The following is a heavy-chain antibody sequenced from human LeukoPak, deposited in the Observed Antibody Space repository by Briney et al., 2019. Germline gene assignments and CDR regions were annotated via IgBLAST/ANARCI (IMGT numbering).Heavy chain of an antibody. D-gene: IGHD1-26*01. J-gene: IGHJ6*03. CDR1: GFTVTSSY. CDR3: ARDKGEWDYYYYMDV. V-gene: IGHV3-66*01. Sequence: GGSLRLSCAASGFTVTSSYMNWVRQAPGKGLEWVSIVYSDGTTYYADSVKGRFTISRDNSKNTLYLQMNRLRAEDTAVYYCARDKGEWDYYYYMDVWGKGTTVTVSS. CDR2: VYSDGTT.